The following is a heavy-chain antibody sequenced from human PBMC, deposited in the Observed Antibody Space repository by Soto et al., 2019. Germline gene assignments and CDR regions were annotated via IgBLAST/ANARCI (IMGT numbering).Heavy chain of an antibody. CDR1: GFTFSSYA. CDR2: ISGGGNRI. V-gene: IGHV3-23*01. Sequence: EVQLWESGGGLVQPGGSLRLSCAASGFTFSSYAMSWVRQAPGKGLEWVSVISGGGNRIYYADSVKGRFTISRDNSKNTLYLQMNSLRDEDTAIYYCAKERRLERGDFDYWGQGSLVTVSS. D-gene: IGHD1-1*01. J-gene: IGHJ4*02. CDR3: AKERRLERGDFDY.